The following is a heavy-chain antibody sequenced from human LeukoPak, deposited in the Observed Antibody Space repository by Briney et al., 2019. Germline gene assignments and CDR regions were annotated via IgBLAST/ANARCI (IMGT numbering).Heavy chain of an antibody. CDR2: ISWNSGSI. D-gene: IGHD2-2*01. Sequence: GGSLRLSCAASGFTFDDYAMHWVRQAPGKGLEWVPGISWNSGSIGYADSVKGRFTISRDNAKNSLYLQMNSLRAEDTALYYCAKDSLRYCSSTSCYQFDYWGQGTLVTVSS. J-gene: IGHJ4*02. V-gene: IGHV3-9*01. CDR3: AKDSLRYCSSTSCYQFDY. CDR1: GFTFDDYA.